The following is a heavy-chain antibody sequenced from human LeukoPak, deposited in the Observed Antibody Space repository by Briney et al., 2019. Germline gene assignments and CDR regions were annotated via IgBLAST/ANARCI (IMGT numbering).Heavy chain of an antibody. J-gene: IGHJ2*01. CDR2: IYYSGST. CDR1: GGSISSYY. V-gene: IGHV4-59*01. CDR3: ARATTVTDWYFDL. D-gene: IGHD4-17*01. Sequence: SETLSLTCTVSGGSISSYYWTWIRQPPGKGLEWIGSIYYSGSTNFNPSLKSRVTISVDTSKNQFSLKLSSVTAADTAVYYCARATTVTDWYFDLWGRGTLVAVSS.